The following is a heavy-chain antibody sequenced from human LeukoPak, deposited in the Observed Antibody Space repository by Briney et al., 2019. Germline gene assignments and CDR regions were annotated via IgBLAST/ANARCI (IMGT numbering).Heavy chain of an antibody. J-gene: IGHJ4*02. D-gene: IGHD3-3*02. CDR2: ISSYNGNT. V-gene: IGHV1-18*01. CDR1: GYTFTSYG. CDR3: ARDRNYHFWSGYLMFDY. Sequence: ASVKVSCKASGYTFTSYGISWVRQAPGQGLEWMGWISSYNGNTNYAQKLQGRVTMTTDTSTSTAYMELRSLRFDDTAVYYCARDRNYHFWSGYLMFDYWGRGTLVTVSS.